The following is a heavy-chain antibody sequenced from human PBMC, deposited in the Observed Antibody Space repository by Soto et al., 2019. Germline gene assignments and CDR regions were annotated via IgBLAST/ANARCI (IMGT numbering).Heavy chain of an antibody. Sequence: SETLSLTCAVYGGSFSGYYWSWIRQPPGKGLEWIGEINHSGSTNYNPSLKSRVTISVDTSKNQFSLKLSSVTAADTAVYYCARGGGYISGSYRWSSGWFDPWGQGTLVT. J-gene: IGHJ5*02. CDR1: GGSFSGYY. V-gene: IGHV4-34*01. CDR3: ARGGGYISGSYRWSSGWFDP. D-gene: IGHD3-16*02. CDR2: INHSGST.